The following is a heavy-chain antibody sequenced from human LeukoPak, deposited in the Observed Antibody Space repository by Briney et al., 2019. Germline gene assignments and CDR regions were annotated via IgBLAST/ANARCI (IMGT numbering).Heavy chain of an antibody. J-gene: IGHJ6*02. CDR2: IYYSGST. Sequence: SETLSLTCTVSGGSISSYYWSWIRQPPGKGLEWIGYIYYSGSTDYNPSLKSRVTISVDTSKNQFSLKLSSVTAAGTAVYYCARLTYYYYGMDVWGQGTTVTVSS. CDR1: GGSISSYY. V-gene: IGHV4-59*08. CDR3: ARLTYYYYGMDV.